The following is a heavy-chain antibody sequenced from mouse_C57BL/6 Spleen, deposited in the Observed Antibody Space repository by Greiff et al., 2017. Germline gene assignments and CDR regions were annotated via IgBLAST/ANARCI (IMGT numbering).Heavy chain of an antibody. CDR3: ARGGSSHWYFDG. Sequence: QVQLQQSGAELARPGASVKMSCKASGYTFTSYTMHWVKQRPGQGLEWIGYINPSSGYTKYNQKFKDKATLTADKSSSTAYMQLSSLTSEDSAVYYCARGGSSHWYFDGWGTGTTVTVSS. J-gene: IGHJ1*03. D-gene: IGHD1-1*01. V-gene: IGHV1-4*01. CDR2: INPSSGYT. CDR1: GYTFTSYT.